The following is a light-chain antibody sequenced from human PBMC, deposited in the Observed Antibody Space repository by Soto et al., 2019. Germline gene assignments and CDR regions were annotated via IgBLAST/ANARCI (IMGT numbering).Light chain of an antibody. CDR2: LGS. CDR3: MQSLQDVT. CDR1: QSLLYTNGYNY. Sequence: IVMIQSPLSLPVTPGEAASISCRPSQSLLYTNGYNYLDWYLQKPVQSPQLLIYLGSNRAPGVPDRFSGSGSGTDFKLKISRVEAEDVGVYYCMQSLQDVTFGQGTRLEI. V-gene: IGKV2-28*01. J-gene: IGKJ5*01.